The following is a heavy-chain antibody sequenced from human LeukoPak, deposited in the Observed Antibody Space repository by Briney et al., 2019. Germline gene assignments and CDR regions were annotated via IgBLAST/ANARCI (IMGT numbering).Heavy chain of an antibody. CDR2: INPNSGGT. D-gene: IGHD2-2*02. Sequence: GASVKVSCKASGYTFTGYYMHWVRQAPGQGLEWMGWINPNSGGTNYAQKFQGRVTMTRDTSISTAYMELSRLRSDDTAVYYCARYCSSTSCYRRTLDPWGQGTLVTVSS. J-gene: IGHJ5*02. CDR3: ARYCSSTSCYRRTLDP. V-gene: IGHV1-2*02. CDR1: GYTFTGYY.